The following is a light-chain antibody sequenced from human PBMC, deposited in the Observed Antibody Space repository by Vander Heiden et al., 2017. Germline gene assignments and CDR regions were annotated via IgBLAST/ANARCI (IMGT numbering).Light chain of an antibody. Sequence: IQLTQSPSFLSASVGDRVTITCRASQDISSFFAWYQQKPGQAPKLLIYAASTLQSGVPSRFSGSGSGTEFTLTISSLQPEDFATYHCQQLNSYPLTFGGGTKVEIK. V-gene: IGKV1-9*01. CDR1: QDISSF. CDR3: QQLNSYPLT. CDR2: AAS. J-gene: IGKJ4*01.